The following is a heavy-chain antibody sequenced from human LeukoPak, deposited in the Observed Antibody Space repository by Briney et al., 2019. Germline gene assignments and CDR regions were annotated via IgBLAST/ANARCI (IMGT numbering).Heavy chain of an antibody. CDR1: GFTFSSYS. D-gene: IGHD3-22*01. J-gene: IGHJ4*02. V-gene: IGHV3-21*01. Sequence: PGGSLRLSCAASGFTFSSYSMNWVRQAPGKGLEWVSSISSSSSYIYYADSVKGRFTISRDNSKNTLYLQMNSLRAEDTAVYYCAREQGPMIVVAQCDYWGQGTLVTVSS. CDR3: AREQGPMIVVAQCDY. CDR2: ISSSSSYI.